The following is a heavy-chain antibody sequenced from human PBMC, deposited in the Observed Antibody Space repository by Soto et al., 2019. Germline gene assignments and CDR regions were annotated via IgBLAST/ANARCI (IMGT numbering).Heavy chain of an antibody. Sequence: GASVKVSCKASGGTFSSYTISWVRQAPGQGLEWMGRIIPILGIANYAQKFQGRVTITADKSTSTAYMELSSLRSEDTAVYYCARDRPYYYDSSGYYYSPLDPWGQGTLVTVSS. D-gene: IGHD3-22*01. CDR2: IIPILGIA. CDR3: ARDRPYYYDSSGYYYSPLDP. CDR1: GGTFSSYT. J-gene: IGHJ5*02. V-gene: IGHV1-69*04.